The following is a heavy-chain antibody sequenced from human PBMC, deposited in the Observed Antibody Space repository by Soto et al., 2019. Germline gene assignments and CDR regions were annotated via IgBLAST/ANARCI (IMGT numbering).Heavy chain of an antibody. Sequence: XSVKVSWTCSGYIFTYYDLHLVRQAPGQGLEWMGWINPKTGGRKYSQKFQGRVTMTMDTSISKAYMELSSLRSDDTAVYYCAKDPEASFKWFDTWGQGTLVTVSS. V-gene: IGHV1-2*02. CDR3: AKDPEASFKWFDT. CDR2: INPKTGGR. J-gene: IGHJ5*02. D-gene: IGHD3-16*02. CDR1: GYIFTYYD.